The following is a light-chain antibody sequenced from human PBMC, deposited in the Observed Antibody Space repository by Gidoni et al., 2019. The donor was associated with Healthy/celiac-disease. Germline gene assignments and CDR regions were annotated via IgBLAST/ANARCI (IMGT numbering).Light chain of an antibody. Sequence: EIVLTQSPATLSLSPGERATLSCRASQSVSRYLAWYQQKPGQAPRLLIYDASNRATGIPARFSGSVSGTDFTLTISSLEPEDFAVYYCQQRSNWPRYTFGQGTKLEIK. CDR1: QSVSRY. V-gene: IGKV3-11*01. CDR3: QQRSNWPRYT. J-gene: IGKJ2*01. CDR2: DAS.